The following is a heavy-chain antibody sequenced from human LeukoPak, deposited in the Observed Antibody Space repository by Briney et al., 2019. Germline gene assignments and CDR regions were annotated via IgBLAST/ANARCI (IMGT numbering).Heavy chain of an antibody. CDR1: GFTFSSDG. CDR2: ISGSGDNT. D-gene: IGHD3-22*01. Sequence: PGRSLRLSCAASGFTFSSDGMHWVRQAPGKGLEWVSGISGSGDNTYYADSVKGRFTISRDNSKNTLYVQVNSLGTEDTAAYYCAKGSYYDSSGSFYFDYWGQGTLVTVSS. V-gene: IGHV3-23*01. CDR3: AKGSYYDSSGSFYFDY. J-gene: IGHJ4*02.